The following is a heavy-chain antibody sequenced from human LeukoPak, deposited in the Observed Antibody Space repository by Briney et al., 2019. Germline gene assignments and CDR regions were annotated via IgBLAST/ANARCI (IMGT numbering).Heavy chain of an antibody. Sequence: SETLSLTCTVSGVSISSYYWSWIRQPPGKGLEWIGEINHSGSTNYNPSLKSRVTISVDTSKNQFSLKLSSVTAADTAVYYCARDRVGAAAGPRGVDYWGQGTLVTVSS. J-gene: IGHJ4*02. CDR3: ARDRVGAAAGPRGVDY. CDR1: GVSISSYY. CDR2: INHSGST. V-gene: IGHV4-34*01. D-gene: IGHD6-13*01.